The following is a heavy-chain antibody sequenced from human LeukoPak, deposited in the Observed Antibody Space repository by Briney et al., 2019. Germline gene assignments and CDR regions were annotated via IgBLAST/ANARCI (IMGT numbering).Heavy chain of an antibody. CDR2: INPNSGGT. CDR3: ASYDSREKNAFDI. D-gene: IGHD3-22*01. V-gene: IGHV1-2*02. J-gene: IGHJ3*02. Sequence: ASVKVSCKASGYTFTGYYMHWVRQAPGQGLEWMGWINPNSGGTNYAQKFQGRVTMTRDTSISTAYMELSRLRSDDTAVYYCASYDSREKNAFDIWGQGTMVTVSS. CDR1: GYTFTGYY.